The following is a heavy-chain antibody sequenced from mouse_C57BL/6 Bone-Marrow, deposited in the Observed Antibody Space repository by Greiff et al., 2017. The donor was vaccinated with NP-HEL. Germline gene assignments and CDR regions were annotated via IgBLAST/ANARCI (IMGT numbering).Heavy chain of an antibody. CDR1: GYTFTDYY. CDR2: IFPGSGST. J-gene: IGHJ1*03. D-gene: IGHD1-1*01. V-gene: IGHV1-75*01. Sequence: VQGVESGPELVKPGASVKISCKASGYTFTDYYINWVKQRPGQGLEWIGWIFPGSGSTYYNEKFKGKATLTVDKSSSTAYMLLSSLTSEDSAVYFCARGGITTVVAPYFDVWGTGTTVTVSS. CDR3: ARGGITTVVAPYFDV.